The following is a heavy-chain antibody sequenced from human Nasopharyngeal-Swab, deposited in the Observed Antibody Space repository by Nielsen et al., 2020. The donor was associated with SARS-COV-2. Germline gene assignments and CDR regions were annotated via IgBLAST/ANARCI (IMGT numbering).Heavy chain of an antibody. D-gene: IGHD4-11*01. CDR1: GFTFSNYG. CDR2: IWYDGSNK. V-gene: IGHV3-30*02. CDR3: AKVNVGDYSKDFDY. Sequence: GESLKISCAASGFTFSNYGMHWVRQAPGKGLEWVAVIWYDGSNKYYADSVKGRFTISRDNSKNTLYLQMNSLRAEDTAVYYCAKVNVGDYSKDFDYWGQGTLVTVSS. J-gene: IGHJ4*02.